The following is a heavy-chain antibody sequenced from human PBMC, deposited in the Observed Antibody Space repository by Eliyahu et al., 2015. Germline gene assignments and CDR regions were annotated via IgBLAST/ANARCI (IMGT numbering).Heavy chain of an antibody. V-gene: IGHV4-61*01. CDR1: GGSVNTGSYY. Sequence: QVQLQESGPGLVKPSETLSLTXTVSGGSVNTGSYYWSWIRQPPGKGLEWIGYVYYTGSTNYNPSLKSRVTMSVETSKNQFSLKLTSATAGDTAVYYCARDGLAAAGTFGYWGQGILVTVSS. CDR3: ARDGLAAAGTFGY. CDR2: VYYTGST. J-gene: IGHJ4*02. D-gene: IGHD6-13*01.